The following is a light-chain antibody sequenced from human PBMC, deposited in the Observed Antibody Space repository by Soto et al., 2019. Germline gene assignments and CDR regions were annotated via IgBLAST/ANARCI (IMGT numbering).Light chain of an antibody. J-gene: IGKJ5*01. V-gene: IGKV2D-29*02. Sequence: DVVMTQTPLSRSCAPGQPASISCKSIQSLLHITGETFLFWYLQKPGQSPQLLIYEVSTRVSGVPDRFSGSGSATDFTLEISRVETDDVGIYYCMQSTQIPHTFGQGTRMEIK. CDR3: MQSTQIPHT. CDR1: QSLLHITGETF. CDR2: EVS.